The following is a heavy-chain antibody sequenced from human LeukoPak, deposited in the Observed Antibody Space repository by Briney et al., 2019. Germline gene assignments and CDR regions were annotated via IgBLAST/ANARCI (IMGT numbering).Heavy chain of an antibody. Sequence: GGSLRLSCAASGFTYSVYWMSWVRQAPGKGLEWVANIKQDGSQIYYVDSMKGRFTISRDNGKNSLYLQMNSLRAEDTAVYYCAKEVGGFGYWGQGTLVTVSS. V-gene: IGHV3-7*03. CDR3: AKEVGGFGY. J-gene: IGHJ4*02. D-gene: IGHD3-16*01. CDR1: GFTYSVYW. CDR2: IKQDGSQI.